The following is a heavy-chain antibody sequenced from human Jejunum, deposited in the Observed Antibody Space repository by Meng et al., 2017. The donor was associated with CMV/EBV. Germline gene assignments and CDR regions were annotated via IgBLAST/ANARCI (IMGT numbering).Heavy chain of an antibody. V-gene: IGHV3-30*18. Sequence: FTFSLNAMYWVRQASGKGLEWVAVVSYDGNNKHYADSVKGRFTISRDNSRDTLYLQMSSLRAEDTAVYYCAKDEGYYGVWSGYVNYWGQGTLVTVSS. CDR1: FTFSLNA. CDR2: VSYDGNNK. J-gene: IGHJ4*02. CDR3: AKDEGYYGVWSGYVNY. D-gene: IGHD3-3*01.